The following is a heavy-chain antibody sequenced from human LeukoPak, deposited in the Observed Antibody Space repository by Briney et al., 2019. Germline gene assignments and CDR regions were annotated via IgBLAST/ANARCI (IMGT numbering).Heavy chain of an antibody. V-gene: IGHV4-4*07. J-gene: IGHJ5*02. CDR3: ARDPIPAGRQLFSNWFDP. CDR1: GGSISSYY. Sequence: PSETLSLTCTVSGGSISSYYWSWIRQPAGKGLEWIGRIYTSGSTNYNPSLKSRVTMSVDTSKNQFSLKLSSVTAADTAVYYCARDPIPAGRQLFSNWFDPWGQGTLVTVSS. CDR2: IYTSGST. D-gene: IGHD5-18*01.